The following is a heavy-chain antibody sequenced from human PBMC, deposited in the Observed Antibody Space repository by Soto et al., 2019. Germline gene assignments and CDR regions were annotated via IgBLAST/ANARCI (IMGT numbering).Heavy chain of an antibody. CDR1: GGSFSGYY. D-gene: IGHD2-15*01. V-gene: IGHV4-34*01. J-gene: IGHJ3*02. CDR2: INHSGST. Sequence: SETLSLTCAVYGGSFSGYYWSWIRQPPGKGLEWIGEINHSGSTNYNPSLKSRVTISVDTSKNQFSLKLSSVTAADTAVYYCARDSVRYCSGGSCNIRSDAFDIWGQGTMVTVSS. CDR3: ARDSVRYCSGGSCNIRSDAFDI.